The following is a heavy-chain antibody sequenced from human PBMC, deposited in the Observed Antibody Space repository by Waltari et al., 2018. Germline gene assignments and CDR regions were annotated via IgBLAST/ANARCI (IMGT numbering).Heavy chain of an antibody. J-gene: IGHJ6*02. D-gene: IGHD1-26*01. CDR3: ARVVSGTGANYYYRMDV. CDR2: ISTYNADR. V-gene: IGHV1-18*01. CDR1: GYTFNIYG. Sequence: QVQLVQSGAEVKKPGASVKVSCKASGYTFNIYGISWVRQAPGQGLQWMGWISTYNADRNYDQNFQDRLTMTTDTSSSTAYMELRSLRSDDTAVYYCARVVSGTGANYYYRMDVWGQGTTVTVSS.